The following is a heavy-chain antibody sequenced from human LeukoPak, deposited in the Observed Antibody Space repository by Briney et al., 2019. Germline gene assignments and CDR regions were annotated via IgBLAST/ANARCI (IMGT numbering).Heavy chain of an antibody. D-gene: IGHD3-10*01. CDR1: GGTFSSYA. J-gene: IGHJ3*02. V-gene: IGHV1-69*04. CDR2: IIPILGIA. Sequence: ASVKVSCKASGGTFSSYAISWVRQAPGQGLEWMGRIIPILGIANYAQKFQGRVTITADKSTSTAYMELSSLRSEDTAVYYCARSRLSRYDAFDIWGQGTMVTVSS. CDR3: ARSRLSRYDAFDI.